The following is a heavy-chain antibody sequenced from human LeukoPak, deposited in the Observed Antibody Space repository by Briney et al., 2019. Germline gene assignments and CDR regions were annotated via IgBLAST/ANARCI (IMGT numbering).Heavy chain of an antibody. V-gene: IGHV4-38-2*01. J-gene: IGHJ4*02. CDR3: ARLSGAPVRHPIYHFDY. CDR1: GYSISSGYY. D-gene: IGHD1-26*01. Sequence: PSETLSLTCAVSGYSISSGYYWGWIRQPPGKGLEWIGNVYHSGSTYKNPSIKSRVSISLDTSNNQFSLKLTSVTAADTAIYYCARLSGAPVRHPIYHFDYWGQGTLVTVSS. CDR2: VYHSGST.